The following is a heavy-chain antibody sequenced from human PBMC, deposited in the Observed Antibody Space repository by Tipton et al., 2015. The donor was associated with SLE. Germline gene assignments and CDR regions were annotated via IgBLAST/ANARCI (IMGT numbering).Heavy chain of an antibody. V-gene: IGHV4-31*03. CDR3: ARLEKEIAALGHF. Sequence: TLSLTCTVSGGSISSGGYYWSWIRQHPGKGLEWIGYIYYSGTTNYNPSLKRRVTISVDTSKNQFSLKLTSVTAADTAVYFCARLEKEIAALGHFWGQGTLVTVSS. CDR1: GGSISSGGYY. D-gene: IGHD6-13*01. CDR2: IYYSGTT. J-gene: IGHJ4*02.